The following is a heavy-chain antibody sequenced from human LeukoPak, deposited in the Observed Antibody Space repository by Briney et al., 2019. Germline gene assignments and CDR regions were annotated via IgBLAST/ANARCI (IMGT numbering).Heavy chain of an antibody. J-gene: IGHJ6*03. V-gene: IGHV4-59*01. CDR2: IHYSGST. Sequence: KGLEWVGHIHYSGSTNYNPSLKSRVTISGDTSKNQFSLKLSAVTAADTAVYYCARDRYMDVWGKGTTVTVSS. CDR3: ARDRYMDV.